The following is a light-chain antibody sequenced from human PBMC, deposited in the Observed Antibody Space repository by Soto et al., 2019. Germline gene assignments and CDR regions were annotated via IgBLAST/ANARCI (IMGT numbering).Light chain of an antibody. CDR2: EVN. J-gene: IGLJ1*01. CDR3: SSYTGGTSV. Sequence: QSVLTQPASVSGSPGQSVTISGTGTSSDVGAYNYVSWYQQHPGKAPKLMIYEVNYRPSGVSNRFSGSKSGNTASLTISGLQAEDDAHYYCSSYTGGTSVFGIGTKVTVL. V-gene: IGLV2-14*01. CDR1: SSDVGAYNY.